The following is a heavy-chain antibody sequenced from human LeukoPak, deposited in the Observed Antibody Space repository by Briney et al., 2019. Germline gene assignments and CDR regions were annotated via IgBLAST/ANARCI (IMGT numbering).Heavy chain of an antibody. CDR3: ARGAVTTMAFDY. V-gene: IGHV3-11*01. CDR2: ISSSGSTI. CDR1: GFTFSDYY. D-gene: IGHD4-23*01. Sequence: PGGSLRLSCAASGFTFSDYYMSWIRQAPGKGLEWVSYISSSGSTIYYADSVNGRFTISRDNAKNSLYLRMNSLRAEDTAVYYCARGAVTTMAFDYWGQGTLVTVSS. J-gene: IGHJ4*02.